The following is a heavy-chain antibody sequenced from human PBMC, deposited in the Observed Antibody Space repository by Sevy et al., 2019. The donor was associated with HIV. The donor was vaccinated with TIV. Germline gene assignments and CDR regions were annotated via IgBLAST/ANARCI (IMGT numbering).Heavy chain of an antibody. Sequence: GGSLRLSCAASRFPFSNYAMSWIRQAPGKGLEWVSTLIGGGSRTYYADSVTGRFTISRDNSKNTLYLQMNSLRADDTAIYYCAKRRVQSGLSGGGANYGWDVCGHGTTVTVSS. CDR1: RFPFSNYA. CDR2: LIGGGSRT. V-gene: IGHV3-23*01. J-gene: IGHJ6*02. CDR3: AKRRVQSGLSGGGANYGWDV. D-gene: IGHD2-15*01.